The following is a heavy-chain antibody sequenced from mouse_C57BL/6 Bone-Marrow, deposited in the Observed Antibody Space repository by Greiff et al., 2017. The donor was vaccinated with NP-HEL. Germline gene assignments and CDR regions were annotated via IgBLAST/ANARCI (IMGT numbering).Heavy chain of an antibody. V-gene: IGHV10-1*01. CDR1: GFSFNTYA. CDR3: VRQGYNGYYLED. CDR2: IRSKSNNYAT. J-gene: IGHJ2*01. Sequence: EVKLMESGGGLVQPKGSLKLSCAASGFSFNTYAMNWVRQAPGKGLEWVARIRSKSNNYATYYADSLKDRFTIARADSESMLYLQMNNLKTEDTAMYYGVRQGYNGYYLEDWGQGTTLTVSA. D-gene: IGHD2-3*01.